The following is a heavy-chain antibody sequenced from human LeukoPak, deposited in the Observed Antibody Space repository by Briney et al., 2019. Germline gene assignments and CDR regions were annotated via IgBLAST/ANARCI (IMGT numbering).Heavy chain of an antibody. J-gene: IGHJ6*02. CDR2: TNHSGST. D-gene: IGHD4-11*01. V-gene: IGHV4-34*01. CDR1: GGSFSGYY. Sequence: PSETLSLTCAVYGGSFSGYYWSWIRQPPGKGLEWIGETNHSGSTNYNPSLKSRVTISVDTSKNQFSLKLSSVTAADTAVYYCARGRTTETTFYYYYYVMDVWGQGTTVTVSS. CDR3: ARGRTTETTFYYYYYVMDV.